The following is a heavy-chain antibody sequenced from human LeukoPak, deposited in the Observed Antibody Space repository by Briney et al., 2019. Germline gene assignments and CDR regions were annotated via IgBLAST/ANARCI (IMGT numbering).Heavy chain of an antibody. V-gene: IGHV3-7*01. CDR3: ARGYSDASDCFDY. D-gene: IGHD5-18*01. J-gene: IGHJ4*02. CDR2: IKHDGSER. CDR1: GFTFSSYW. Sequence: GGSLRLSCAASGFTFSSYWMSWVRQAPGKGLEWVAIIKHDGSERYYVDSVKGRFTISRDNVQSSLYLQMNSLRADDTAVYYCARGYSDASDCFDYWGQGTLVTVSS.